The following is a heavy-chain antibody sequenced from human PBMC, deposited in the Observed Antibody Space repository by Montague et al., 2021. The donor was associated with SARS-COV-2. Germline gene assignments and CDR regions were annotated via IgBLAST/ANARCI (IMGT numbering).Heavy chain of an antibody. D-gene: IGHD2-21*01. CDR1: GGSFSDYY. J-gene: IGHJ4*02. V-gene: IGHV4-34*01. Sequence: SETLSLTCAVYGGSFSDYYWTWIRQPPGKGLEWIGEINHSGSSNYNPSLKNRVTVSVDTSGSQFYLRLHSVTATDTAVYYCAGHTRSGVIGNYFDPWGQGTLVTVSS. CDR2: INHSGSS. CDR3: AGHTRSGVIGNYFDP.